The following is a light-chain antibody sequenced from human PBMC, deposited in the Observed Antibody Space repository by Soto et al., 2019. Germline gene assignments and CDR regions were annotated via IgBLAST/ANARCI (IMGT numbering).Light chain of an antibody. CDR1: QRVGSN. CDR2: GAS. CDR3: QQYGSSRT. J-gene: IGKJ1*01. V-gene: IGKV3-20*01. Sequence: EVVMTQSPDTLSVSPGEGATLSCRASQRVGSNLAWYQQKLGQAPRLLIYGASTRATDIPPRFSASGSGTDFTLTISRLEPEDFAVYYCQQYGSSRTFGQGTRWIT.